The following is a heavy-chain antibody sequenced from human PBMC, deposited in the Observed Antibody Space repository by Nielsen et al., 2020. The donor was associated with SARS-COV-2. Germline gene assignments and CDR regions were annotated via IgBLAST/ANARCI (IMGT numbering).Heavy chain of an antibody. Sequence: GESLKISCSTSGFMFSTYAIHWVRQAPGKGLEWVAVISYDGSNKYYADSVKGRFTISRDNSKNTLYLQMNSLRAEDTAVYYCAKDGVRAYYDILTGYYYGAGAEYYFDYWGQGTLVTVSS. V-gene: IGHV3-30*18. D-gene: IGHD3-9*01. CDR1: GFMFSTYA. CDR3: AKDGVRAYYDILTGYYYGAGAEYYFDY. J-gene: IGHJ4*02. CDR2: ISYDGSNK.